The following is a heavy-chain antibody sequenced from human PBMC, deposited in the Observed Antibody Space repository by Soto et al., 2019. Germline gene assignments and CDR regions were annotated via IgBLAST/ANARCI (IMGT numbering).Heavy chain of an antibody. CDR3: ARVGAASYYDILTLDY. Sequence: GGSLSLSCAASGFTFSSYAMHWVRQAPGKGLEWVAVISYDGSNKYYADSVKGRFTISRDNSKNTLYLQMNSLRAEDTAVYYCARVGAASYYDILTLDYWGQGTLVTVSS. CDR1: GFTFSSYA. CDR2: ISYDGSNK. J-gene: IGHJ4*02. D-gene: IGHD3-9*01. V-gene: IGHV3-30-3*01.